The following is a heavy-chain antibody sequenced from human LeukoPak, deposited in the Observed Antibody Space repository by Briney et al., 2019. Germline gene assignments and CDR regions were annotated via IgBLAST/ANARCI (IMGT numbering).Heavy chain of an antibody. CDR3: AILAPPGYSYGYIYDY. V-gene: IGHV4-39*01. J-gene: IGHJ4*02. CDR1: GGSISSSSYY. D-gene: IGHD5-18*01. Sequence: SETLSLTCTVSGGSISSSSYYWGWIRQPPGKGLEWIGSIYYSGCTYYNPCLKRRVPISVDTSKKQSSLKLSSGTAADTSVYYCAILAPPGYSYGYIYDYWGQGTLVTGSS. CDR2: IYYSGCT.